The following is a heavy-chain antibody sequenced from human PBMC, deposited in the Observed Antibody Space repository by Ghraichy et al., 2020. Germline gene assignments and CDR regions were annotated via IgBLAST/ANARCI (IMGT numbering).Heavy chain of an antibody. CDR1: GGSFSGYY. J-gene: IGHJ1*01. V-gene: IGHV4-34*01. Sequence: SETLSLTCAVYGGSFSGYYWSWIRQPPGKGLEWIGEINHSGSTNYNPSLKSRVTISVDTSKNQFSLKLSSVTAADTAVYYCAREYYSLGYFQHWGQGTLVTVSS. CDR2: INHSGST. CDR3: AREYYSLGYFQH. D-gene: IGHD2/OR15-2a*01.